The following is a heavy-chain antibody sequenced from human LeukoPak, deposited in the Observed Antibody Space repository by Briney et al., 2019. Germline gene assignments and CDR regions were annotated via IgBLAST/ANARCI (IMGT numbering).Heavy chain of an antibody. D-gene: IGHD2-2*01. J-gene: IGHJ5*02. CDR1: GYTFTSYG. Sequence: GASVKVSCKASGYTFTSYGISWVRQAPGQGLEWMGWISAYNGNTNYAQKLQGRVTMTTDTSTSTAYMELRSLRSDDTAVYYCARGVSGYCSSTSCSRGSDPWGQGTLVTVSS. CDR2: ISAYNGNT. CDR3: ARGVSGYCSSTSCSRGSDP. V-gene: IGHV1-18*01.